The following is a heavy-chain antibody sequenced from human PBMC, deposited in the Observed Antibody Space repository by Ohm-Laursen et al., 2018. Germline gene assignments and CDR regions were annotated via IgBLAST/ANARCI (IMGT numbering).Heavy chain of an antibody. J-gene: IGHJ4*02. CDR2: IIPIFGTA. CDR3: AREGGYSYGYGIKEDY. CDR1: GGTFSSYA. D-gene: IGHD5-18*01. Sequence: SVKVSCKASGGTFSSYAISWVRQAPGQGLEWMGGIIPIFGTANYAQKFQGRVTITADKSTSTAYMELSSLRSEDTAVYYCAREGGYSYGYGIKEDYWGQGTLVTVSS. V-gene: IGHV1-69*06.